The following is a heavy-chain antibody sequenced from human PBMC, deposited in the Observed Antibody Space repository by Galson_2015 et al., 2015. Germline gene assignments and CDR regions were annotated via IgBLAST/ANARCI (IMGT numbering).Heavy chain of an antibody. CDR3: ARRPTPYYYDSSGYYPLDY. J-gene: IGHJ4*02. Sequence: ETLSLTCAVYGGSFSGYYWSWIRQPPGKGLEWIGEINHSGSTNYNPSLKSRVTISVDTSKNQFSLKLSSVTAADTAVYYCARRPTPYYYDSSGYYPLDYWGQGTLVTVSS. V-gene: IGHV4-34*01. D-gene: IGHD3-22*01. CDR2: INHSGST. CDR1: GGSFSGYY.